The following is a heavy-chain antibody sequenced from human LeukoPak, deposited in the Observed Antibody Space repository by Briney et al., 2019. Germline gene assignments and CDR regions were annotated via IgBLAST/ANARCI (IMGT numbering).Heavy chain of an antibody. Sequence: KPSETLSLTCTVSGGSVSSYYWSWIRQPPGKGLEWIGCIHYSGSTDFNPSLKSRITISVDTSKNQFSLKMNPVTAADTAVYYCARGGIVVVPAAPWNWFDPWGQGTLVTVSS. CDR3: ARGGIVVVPAAPWNWFDP. CDR2: IHYSGST. J-gene: IGHJ5*02. V-gene: IGHV4-59*02. CDR1: GGSVSSYY. D-gene: IGHD2-2*01.